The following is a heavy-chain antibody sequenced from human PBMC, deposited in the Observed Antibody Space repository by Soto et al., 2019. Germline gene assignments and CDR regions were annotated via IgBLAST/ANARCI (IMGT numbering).Heavy chain of an antibody. V-gene: IGHV3-23*01. Sequence: EVQLLESGGGLVQPGGSLRLSCAASGFTFSSYAMSWVRQAPGKGLEWVSAISGSGGSTYYADSVKGRFTISRDNSKNTLYLQMNSLIAEDTAVYYCAKLYYGSGSLKNWGQGTLVTVSS. CDR1: GFTFSSYA. CDR2: ISGSGGST. CDR3: AKLYYGSGSLKN. J-gene: IGHJ4*02. D-gene: IGHD3-10*01.